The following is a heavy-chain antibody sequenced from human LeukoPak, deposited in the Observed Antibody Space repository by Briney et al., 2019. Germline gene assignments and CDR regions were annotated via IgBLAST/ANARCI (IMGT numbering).Heavy chain of an antibody. CDR1: GFTFSDYY. V-gene: IGHV3-11*05. CDR3: ARVVEMATIHFLTLRHYNWFDP. CDR2: ISSSSSYT. Sequence: GGSLRPSCAASGFTFSDYYMSWIRQAPGKGLEWVSYISSSSSYTNYADSVKGRFTISRDNAKNSLYLQMNSLRAEDTAVYYCARVVEMATIHFLTLRHYNWFDPWGQGTLVTVSS. D-gene: IGHD5-24*01. J-gene: IGHJ5*02.